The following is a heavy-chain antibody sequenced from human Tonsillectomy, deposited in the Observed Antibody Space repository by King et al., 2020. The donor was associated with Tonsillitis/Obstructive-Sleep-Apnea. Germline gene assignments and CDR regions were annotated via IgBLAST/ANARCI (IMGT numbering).Heavy chain of an antibody. J-gene: IGHJ6*03. V-gene: IGHV1-69*12. CDR2: IIPIFGTA. D-gene: IGHD3-3*01. CDR1: GGTFSSYA. CDR3: ARGTIFGVVRYYYYYMGV. Sequence: QLVQSGAEVKKPGSSVKVSCKASGGTFSSYAISWVRQAPGQGLEWMGGIIPIFGTANYAQKFQGRVAITADESTSTAYMELSSLRSEDTAVYYCARGTIFGVVRYYYYYMGVWGKGTTVTVSS.